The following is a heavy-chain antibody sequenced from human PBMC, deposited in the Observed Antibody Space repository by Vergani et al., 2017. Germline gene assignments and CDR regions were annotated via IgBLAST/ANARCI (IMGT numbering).Heavy chain of an antibody. V-gene: IGHV3-49*05. D-gene: IGHD6-19*01. CDR3: TRDPGYSSGWYFDY. CDR1: GFTFGDYA. J-gene: IGHJ4*02. Sequence: EVQLVESGGGLVKPGRSLRLSCTASGFTFGDYAMSWFRQAPGKGLEWVGFIRSKAYGGTTEYAASVKGRFTISRDDSKSIAYLQMNSLKTEDTAVYYCTRDPGYSSGWYFDYWGQGTLVTVSS. CDR2: IRSKAYGGTT.